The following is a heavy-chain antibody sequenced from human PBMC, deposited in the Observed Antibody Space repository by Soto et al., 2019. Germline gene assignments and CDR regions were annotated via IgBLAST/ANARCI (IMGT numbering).Heavy chain of an antibody. J-gene: IGHJ4*02. CDR1: GDSVSRTGVA. Sequence: SQTLSLTCALSGDSVSRTGVACNWIRQSPSRGLEWLGRTYYRSKWYKDYAVSVKSRIIIDADTFRNQFSLHLNSVTPEDTAVYYCARDRMTSDYYFDFWGQGTQVAV. CDR3: ARDRMTSDYYFDF. V-gene: IGHV6-1*01. CDR2: TYYRSKWYK.